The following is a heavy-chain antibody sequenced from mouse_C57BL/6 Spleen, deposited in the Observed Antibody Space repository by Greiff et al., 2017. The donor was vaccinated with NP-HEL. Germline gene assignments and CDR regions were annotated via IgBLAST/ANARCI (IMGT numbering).Heavy chain of an antibody. CDR3: TGGYYGSSYVDYYAMDY. Sequence: EVKVEESGGGLVQPGGSMKLSCVASGFTFSNYWMNWVRQSPEKGLEWVAQLRLKSDNYATHYAESVTGRFTISRDDSNRSVYLQMNNLRAEDTGIYYCTGGYYGSSYVDYYAMDYWGQGTSVTVSS. CDR1: GFTFSNYW. D-gene: IGHD1-1*01. CDR2: LRLKSDNYAT. J-gene: IGHJ4*01. V-gene: IGHV6-3*01.